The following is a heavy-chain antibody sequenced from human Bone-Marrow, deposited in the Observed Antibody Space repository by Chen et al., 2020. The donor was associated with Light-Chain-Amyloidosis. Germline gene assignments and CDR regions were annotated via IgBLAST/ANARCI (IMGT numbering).Heavy chain of an antibody. V-gene: IGHV4-39*01. CDR3: ARFAIFGVVLGFDY. CDR2: IYYSGST. J-gene: IGHJ4*02. D-gene: IGHD3-3*01. Sequence: QLQLQESGPGLVKPSETLSLTCTVSGGSISSSSYYWGWIRQPPGKGLEWLGSIYYSGSTYYNPSLKSRVTISVDTSKNQFSLKLSSVTAADTAVYYCARFAIFGVVLGFDYWGQGTLVTVSS. CDR1: GGSISSSSYY.